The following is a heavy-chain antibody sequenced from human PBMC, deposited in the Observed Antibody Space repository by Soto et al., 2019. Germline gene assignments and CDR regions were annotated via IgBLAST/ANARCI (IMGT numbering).Heavy chain of an antibody. Sequence: GGSLRLSCAASGFTFRSYAMHWVRQAPVNGLGFGALRSYYLSDEDYADSVKGGFSVSRCSSGNALFLQMDGLRAWCTAVYYCARDYDKHYASSGYYRSPAYWGQGT. CDR2: RSYYLSDE. V-gene: IGHV3-30-3*01. J-gene: IGHJ4*02. CDR3: ARDYDKHYASSGYYRSPAY. CDR1: GFTFRSYA. D-gene: IGHD3-22*01.